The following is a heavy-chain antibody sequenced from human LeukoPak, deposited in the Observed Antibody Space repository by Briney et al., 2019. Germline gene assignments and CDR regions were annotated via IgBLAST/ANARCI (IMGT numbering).Heavy chain of an antibody. J-gene: IGHJ4*02. D-gene: IGHD3-9*01. Sequence: ASVKVSCKVSGYTLTELSMHWVRQAPGKGLEWMGGFDPEDGETIYAQKFQGRVTMTEDTSTDTAYMELSSLRSEDTAVYYCATASRPLLYYDILTGYYGYWGQGTLVTVSS. CDR1: GYTLTELS. CDR3: ATASRPLLYYDILTGYYGY. CDR2: FDPEDGET. V-gene: IGHV1-24*01.